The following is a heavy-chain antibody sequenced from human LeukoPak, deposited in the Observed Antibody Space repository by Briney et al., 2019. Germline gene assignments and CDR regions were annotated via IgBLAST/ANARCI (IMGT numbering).Heavy chain of an antibody. J-gene: IGHJ4*02. CDR1: GFTFSTYT. CDR2: IGNNGGGI. CDR3: AKQLGYCSDGSCYFPY. V-gene: IGHV3-23*01. D-gene: IGHD2-15*01. Sequence: GGSLRLSCAASGFTFSTYTMYWVRHPPGKRLEWVSIIGNNGGGIHYADSVRGRFTISRDNSKNALYLQMNSLRAEDTAVYYCAKQLGYCSDGSCYFPYWGQGTLVTVSS.